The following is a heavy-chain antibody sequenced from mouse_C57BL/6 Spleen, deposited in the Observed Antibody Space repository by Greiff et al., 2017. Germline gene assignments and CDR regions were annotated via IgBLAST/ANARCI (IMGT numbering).Heavy chain of an antibody. D-gene: IGHD1-1*01. CDR1: GYTFTSYW. CDR2: IDPSDGYT. V-gene: IGHV1-50*01. J-gene: IGHJ2*01. CDR3: ARKPIYGSSYGY. Sequence: QVQLQQPGAELVKPGASVKLSCKASGYTFTSYWMQWVKQRPGQGLEWIGEIDPSDGYTNYNQKFKGKATLTVDTSSSTAYMQLSSLKSEDSAVYYCARKPIYGSSYGYWGQGTTLKVSS.